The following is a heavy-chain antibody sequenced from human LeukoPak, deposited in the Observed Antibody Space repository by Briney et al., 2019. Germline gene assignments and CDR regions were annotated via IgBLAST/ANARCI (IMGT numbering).Heavy chain of an antibody. D-gene: IGHD4-17*01. CDR1: GFTFSSYW. CDR3: ARDHHYGDYARDYYYYGMDV. Sequence: GGSLRLSCAASGFTFSSYWMSWVRQAPGKGLEWVANIKQDGSEKSYVDSVKGRFTISRDNAKNSLYLQMNSLRAEDTAVYYCARDHHYGDYARDYYYYGMDVWGKGTTVTVSS. CDR2: IKQDGSEK. V-gene: IGHV3-7*03. J-gene: IGHJ6*04.